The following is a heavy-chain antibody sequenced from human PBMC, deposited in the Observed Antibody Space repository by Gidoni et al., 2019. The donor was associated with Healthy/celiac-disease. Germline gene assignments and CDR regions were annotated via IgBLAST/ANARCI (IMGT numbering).Heavy chain of an antibody. Sequence: QVQLQQWGAGLLKPSETLSLPCAVYGGSFSGYYLSWVRQPPGKGLEWIGEIKHSGSTNYNPSLKSRVTISVDTSKNQFSLKLSSVTAADTAVYYCASGGDYSDYWGQGTLVTVSS. V-gene: IGHV4-34*01. CDR2: IKHSGST. CDR1: GGSFSGYY. D-gene: IGHD4-17*01. J-gene: IGHJ4*02. CDR3: ASGGDYSDY.